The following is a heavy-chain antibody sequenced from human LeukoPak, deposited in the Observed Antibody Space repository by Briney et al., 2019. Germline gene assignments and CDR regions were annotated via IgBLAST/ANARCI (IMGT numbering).Heavy chain of an antibody. CDR2: FDPEDGET. J-gene: IGHJ3*01. V-gene: IGHV1-24*01. Sequence: ASVKVSCKVSRYSLIELSTHWVRQAPGKGLEWMGGFDPEDGETIYAQKFQGRVTMTEDTSSDTAYMKLSSLRSEDTAVYYCATEKHVDIVATGEAFDLWGQGTMVTVSS. D-gene: IGHD5-12*01. CDR1: RYSLIELS. CDR3: ATEKHVDIVATGEAFDL.